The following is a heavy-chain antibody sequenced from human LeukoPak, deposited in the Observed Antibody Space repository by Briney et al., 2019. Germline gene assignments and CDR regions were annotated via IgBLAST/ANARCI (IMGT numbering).Heavy chain of an antibody. D-gene: IGHD3-22*01. Sequence: SETLSLTCTVSGGSISSSSYYWGWIRQPPGKGLEWIGSIYYSGSTYYNPSLKSRVTISVDTSKNQFSLKLSSVTAADTAVYYCAREGSSGYYPHYYFEYWGQGTLVTVFS. CDR3: AREGSSGYYPHYYFEY. CDR1: GGSISSSSYY. V-gene: IGHV4-39*07. J-gene: IGHJ4*02. CDR2: IYYSGST.